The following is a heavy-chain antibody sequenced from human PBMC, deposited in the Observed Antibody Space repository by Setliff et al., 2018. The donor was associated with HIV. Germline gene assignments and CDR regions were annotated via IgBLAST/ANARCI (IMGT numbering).Heavy chain of an antibody. CDR2: FDPEDGET. D-gene: IGHD2-21*01. V-gene: IGHV1-24*01. CDR3: ARDRLGHIDRPYFDY. J-gene: IGHJ4*02. Sequence: RASVKVSCKISGYTLTELSIHWVRQAPGKGLEWMANFDPEDGETFYAQKFQGRLTMTEDTSTDTAYMELSSLRSEETAVYYCARDRLGHIDRPYFDYWGQGTLVTVSS. CDR1: GYTLTELS.